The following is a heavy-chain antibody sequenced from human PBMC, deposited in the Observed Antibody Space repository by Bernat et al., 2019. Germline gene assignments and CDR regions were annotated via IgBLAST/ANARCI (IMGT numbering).Heavy chain of an antibody. Sequence: EVQLVESGGGLVQPGGSLRLSCAASGFTFSSYWMTWVRQAPGKGLEWVANINQDGSEKYYVDSVKGRFTIARDDARNSLYLQMNSLRAEDTAVYYCAKKEIAVAGTYYYGMDVWGQGTTVTVSS. J-gene: IGHJ6*02. V-gene: IGHV3-7*03. CDR3: AKKEIAVAGTYYYGMDV. CDR1: GFTFSSYW. D-gene: IGHD6-19*01. CDR2: INQDGSEK.